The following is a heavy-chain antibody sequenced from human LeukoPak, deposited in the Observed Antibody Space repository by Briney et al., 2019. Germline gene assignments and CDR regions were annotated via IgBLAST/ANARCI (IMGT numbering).Heavy chain of an antibody. Sequence: PGGSLRLSCAASGFTFSSNSMNWVRQAPGKGLEWVSSISSSSSYIYYADSGKGRFTIYRDNAKNSLYLQMNSLRAEDKAVYYCARGLDSSGYYYPRYYYYYMDVWGKGTTVTVSS. CDR2: ISSSSSYI. J-gene: IGHJ6*03. V-gene: IGHV3-21*01. D-gene: IGHD3-22*01. CDR1: GFTFSSNS. CDR3: ARGLDSSGYYYPRYYYYYMDV.